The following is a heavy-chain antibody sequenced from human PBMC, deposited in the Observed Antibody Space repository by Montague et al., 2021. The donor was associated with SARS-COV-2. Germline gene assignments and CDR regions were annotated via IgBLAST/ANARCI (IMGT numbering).Heavy chain of an antibody. V-gene: IGHV4-4*02. CDR1: GGSISTDNW. D-gene: IGHD2-15*01. J-gene: IGHJ4*02. CDR2: IFHSGRT. Sequence: SETLSLTCAVSGGSISTDNWWCLVRRPPGKVLGCVGEIFHSGRTYYNPSLKSRVTISVDRSNSQFPLELTSVTAAATAFYYCARGSQRSDFDYWGQGILVTVSS. CDR3: ARGSQRSDFDY.